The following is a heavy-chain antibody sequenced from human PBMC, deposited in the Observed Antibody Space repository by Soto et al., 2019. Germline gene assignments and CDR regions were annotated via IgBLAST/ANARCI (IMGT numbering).Heavy chain of an antibody. J-gene: IGHJ5*02. Sequence: GGSLRLSCAASGFTFISYAISWVRLAPGKGLEWVSTITGSGSGYNTFYTDSVKGRFSISRDNSENTVYLQMNSLRAEDTAMYFCAKDYAAAGTGYWFDPWGQGTLVTVSS. D-gene: IGHD6-13*01. CDR3: AKDYAAAGTGYWFDP. CDR2: ITGSGSGYNT. V-gene: IGHV3-23*01. CDR1: GFTFISYA.